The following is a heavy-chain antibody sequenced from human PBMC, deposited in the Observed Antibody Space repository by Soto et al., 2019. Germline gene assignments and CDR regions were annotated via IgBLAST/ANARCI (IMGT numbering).Heavy chain of an antibody. V-gene: IGHV4-59*01. D-gene: IGHD3-10*01. J-gene: IGHJ5*02. CDR1: GGSISSYY. CDR3: ARDSGSGSYSYKYFDP. CDR2: IYYSRIT. Sequence: SETLSLTCTVSGGSISSYYWTWIREPPGKELEWIGYIYYSRITKYSPSLKSRVTISVDTSKNQFSLKLSSVTAADTAVYYCARDSGSGSYSYKYFDPWGQGTLVT.